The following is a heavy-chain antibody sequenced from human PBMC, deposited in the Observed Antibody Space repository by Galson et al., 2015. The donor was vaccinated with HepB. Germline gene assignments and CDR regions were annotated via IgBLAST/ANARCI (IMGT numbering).Heavy chain of an antibody. CDR1: GYTFTSYD. CDR2: MNPSSGNT. Sequence: SVKVSCKASGYTFTSYDINWVRQATGQGLGWMGWMNPSSGNTGYAQKFQGRVTMTRNTSISTAYMELSSLRSEDTAVYYCARGPIRYCSSTSCYVSGSHMGYWGQGTLVTVSS. D-gene: IGHD2-2*01. CDR3: ARGPIRYCSSTSCYVSGSHMGY. J-gene: IGHJ4*02. V-gene: IGHV1-8*01.